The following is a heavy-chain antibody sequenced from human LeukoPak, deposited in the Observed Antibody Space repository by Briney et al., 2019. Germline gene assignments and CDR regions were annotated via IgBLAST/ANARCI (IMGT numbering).Heavy chain of an antibody. D-gene: IGHD6-19*01. V-gene: IGHV3-23*01. Sequence: PGGSLRLSCEASGFTFGSHAMYWVRQAPGKRLEWVAGIFGSGGSPHYADSVKGRFTISRDNPRNTVYLQINSLRDDDTAVYYCGKTTVGYGSGQKPAWPVDFWGQGTLVTVSS. CDR2: IFGSGGSP. J-gene: IGHJ4*02. CDR1: GFTFGSHA. CDR3: GKTTVGYGSGQKPAWPVDF.